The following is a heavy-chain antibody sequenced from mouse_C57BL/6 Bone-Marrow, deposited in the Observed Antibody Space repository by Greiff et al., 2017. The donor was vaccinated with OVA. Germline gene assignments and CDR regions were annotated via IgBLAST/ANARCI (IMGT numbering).Heavy chain of an antibody. V-gene: IGHV1-64*01. CDR3: ARNWDFDY. Sequence: QVQLQQPGAELVQPGASVKLSCKASGYTFTSYWMHWVKQRPGQGLEWIGMIHPNSGSTNYNEKFKNKATLTVDKASSTAYMQLSSLTSEDSAVYYCARNWDFDYWGQGTTLTVSS. D-gene: IGHD4-1*01. CDR2: IHPNSGST. J-gene: IGHJ2*01. CDR1: GYTFTSYW.